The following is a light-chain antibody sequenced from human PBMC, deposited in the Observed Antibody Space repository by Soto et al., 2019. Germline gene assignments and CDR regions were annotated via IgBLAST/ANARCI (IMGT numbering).Light chain of an antibody. J-gene: IGKJ2*01. CDR1: QNVSSN. CDR3: QQYNNWPPYT. CDR2: GAS. V-gene: IGKV3-15*01. Sequence: EIVMTQSPVTLSVSPGERATLSCRASQNVSSNLAWYQQKPGQAPRLLIYGASTRATGIPARFSGSGSGTEFTPTISSLQSEDFAVYYCQQYNNWPPYTFGQGTKLEIK.